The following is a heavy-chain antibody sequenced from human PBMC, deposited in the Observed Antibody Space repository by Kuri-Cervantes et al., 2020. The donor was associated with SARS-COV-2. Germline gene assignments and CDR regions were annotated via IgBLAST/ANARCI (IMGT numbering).Heavy chain of an antibody. CDR1: GGSFSGYY. CDR3: ARGGYDSSGYYYGLGFDY. J-gene: IGHJ4*02. D-gene: IGHD3-22*01. CDR2: INHSGST. Sequence: SQTLSLTCAVYGGSFSGYYWSWIRQPPGEGLEWIGEINHSGSTNYNPSLKSRVTISVDTSKNQFSLKLSSVTAADTAVYYCARGGYDSSGYYYGLGFDYWGQGTLVTVSS. V-gene: IGHV4-34*01.